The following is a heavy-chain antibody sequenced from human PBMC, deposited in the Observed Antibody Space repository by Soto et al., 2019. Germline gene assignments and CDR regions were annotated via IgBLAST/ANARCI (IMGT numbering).Heavy chain of an antibody. V-gene: IGHV3-23*01. CDR2: ISGSGGST. CDR3: AKDKYSSSGSYYYYYGMDV. D-gene: IGHD6-13*01. Sequence: PGGSLRLSCAASGFTFSSYAMSWVRQAPGKGLEWVSAISGSGGSTYYADSVKGRFTISRDNSRNTLYLQMNSLRAEDTAVYYRAKDKYSSSGSYYYYYGMDVWGQGTTVTVSS. J-gene: IGHJ6*02. CDR1: GFTFSSYA.